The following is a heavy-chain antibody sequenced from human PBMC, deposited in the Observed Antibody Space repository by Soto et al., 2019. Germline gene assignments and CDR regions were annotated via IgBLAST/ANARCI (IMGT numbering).Heavy chain of an antibody. CDR1: GFTVSSNY. CDR2: IYSGGST. J-gene: IGHJ4*02. D-gene: IGHD4-17*01. CDR3: ARDLGMTTVSSRDY. Sequence: EVQLVESGGGLVQPGGSLRLSCAASGFTVSSNYMNWVRQAPGKGLEWVSVIYSGGSTYYADSVKGRFTISRDNSKNTLYLQMNSLRAEDTAVYYCARDLGMTTVSSRDYCGQGTLVTVSS. V-gene: IGHV3-66*01.